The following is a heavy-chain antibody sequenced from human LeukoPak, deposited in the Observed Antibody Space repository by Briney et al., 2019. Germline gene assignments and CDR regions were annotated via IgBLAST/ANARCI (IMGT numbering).Heavy chain of an antibody. CDR1: GYTFTGYY. CDR3: ARNYCSGGSCYSDY. J-gene: IGHJ4*02. Sequence: ASVKVSCKAFGYTFTGYYMHWVRQAPGQGLEWMGWINPNSGGTNYAQKFQGRVTMTRDTSISTAYMELSRLRSDDTAVYYCARNYCSGGSCYSDYWGQGTLVTVSS. V-gene: IGHV1-2*02. D-gene: IGHD2-15*01. CDR2: INPNSGGT.